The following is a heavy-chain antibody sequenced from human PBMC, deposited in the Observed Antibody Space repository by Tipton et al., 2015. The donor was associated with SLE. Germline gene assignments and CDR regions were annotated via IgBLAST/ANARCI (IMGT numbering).Heavy chain of an antibody. D-gene: IGHD2-15*01. J-gene: IGHJ4*02. V-gene: IGHV4-59*01. CDR1: GGSISSYF. CDR3: ARLSSGFDY. CDR2: IYYSGST. Sequence: TLSLTCTVSGGSISSYFWSWIRQPPGKGLEWIGYIYYSGSTNYNPSLKSRVTISIDTSKNQFSLNLSSVTAADTAFYYCARLSSGFDYWGQGTLVTVSS.